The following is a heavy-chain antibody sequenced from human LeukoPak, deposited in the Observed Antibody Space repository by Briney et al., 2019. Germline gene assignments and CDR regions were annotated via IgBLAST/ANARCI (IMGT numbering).Heavy chain of an antibody. CDR1: GYTFTSYY. CDR3: ARDYGDGWFDY. CDR2: INPSGGST. Sequence: ASVKVSCKASGYTFTSYYMHWVRQAPGQGLEWMGIINPSGGSTSYAQKFQGRVTMTRNTSVNTAYLELSSLRSDDTAVYYCARDYGDGWFDYWGQGTLVTVSS. J-gene: IGHJ4*02. D-gene: IGHD4-17*01. V-gene: IGHV1-46*01.